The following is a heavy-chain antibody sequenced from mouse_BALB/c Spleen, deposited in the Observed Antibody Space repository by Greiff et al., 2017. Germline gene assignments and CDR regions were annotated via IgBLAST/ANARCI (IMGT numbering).Heavy chain of an antibody. CDR2: INPSSGYT. CDR1: GYTFTSYT. CDR3: AHRGGNYAMDY. V-gene: IGHV1-4*02. J-gene: IGHJ4*01. Sequence: QVQLKQSAAELARPGASVKMSCKASGYTFTSYTMHWVKQRPGQGLEWIGYINPSSGYTEYNQKFKDKTTLTADKSSSTAYMQLSSLTSEDSAVYYCAHRGGNYAMDYWGQGTSVTVSS.